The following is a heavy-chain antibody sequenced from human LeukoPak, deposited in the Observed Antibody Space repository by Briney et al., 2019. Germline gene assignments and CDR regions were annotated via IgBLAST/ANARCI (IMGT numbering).Heavy chain of an antibody. CDR1: GYTFSGYY. V-gene: IGHV1-2*02. Sequence: ASVKVSCKASGYTFSGYYIHWVRQAPGQGLEWMGWINPNSGGTNYIQKFQGRVTMTRDTSISTAYMELSRLRSDDTALYYCARAGVWDYSDTSGYHNGAFDIWGQGTMVTVSS. CDR2: INPNSGGT. CDR3: ARAGVWDYSDTSGYHNGAFDI. D-gene: IGHD3-22*01. J-gene: IGHJ3*02.